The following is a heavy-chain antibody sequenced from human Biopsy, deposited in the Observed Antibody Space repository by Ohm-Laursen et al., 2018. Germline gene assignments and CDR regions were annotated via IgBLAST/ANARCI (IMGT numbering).Heavy chain of an antibody. J-gene: IGHJ4*02. Sequence: SSVKVSCKVSGYTLTELSMHWVRQAPGKGLEWMGGFASENGKTVYAQNFQARVSMTEDTSTDTAYMELRSLRSEDTAVYYCAADINVWNVNYWGQGTQVTVSS. D-gene: IGHD1-1*01. V-gene: IGHV1-24*01. CDR3: AADINVWNVNY. CDR1: GYTLTELS. CDR2: FASENGKT.